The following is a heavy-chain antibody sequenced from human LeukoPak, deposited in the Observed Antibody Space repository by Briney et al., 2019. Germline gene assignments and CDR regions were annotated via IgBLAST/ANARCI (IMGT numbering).Heavy chain of an antibody. D-gene: IGHD6-6*01. Sequence: ASVKVSCKASGYTFTSYGISWVRQAPGQGLEWMGWISAYNGNTNYAQKLQGRVTMTTDTSTSTAYMELRSLRSDDTAVYYCARSEYSSSSAGAFDIWGQGTIVTVSS. J-gene: IGHJ3*02. CDR1: GYTFTSYG. V-gene: IGHV1-18*01. CDR3: ARSEYSSSSAGAFDI. CDR2: ISAYNGNT.